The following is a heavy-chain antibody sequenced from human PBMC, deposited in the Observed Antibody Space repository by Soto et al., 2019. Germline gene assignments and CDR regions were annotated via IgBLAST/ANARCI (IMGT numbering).Heavy chain of an antibody. V-gene: IGHV3-7*03. CDR2: IKQDGTEK. CDR1: GFTFSTYW. CDR3: ARRSSGRLTTAWAPLDS. Sequence: EVELVESGGGLVQPGESLRVSCAASGFTFSTYWMTWVRQAPGKGLEWVANIKQDGTEKFYVGSVRGRFTISRDNAKNSMYLQMNSLRVDDTAVYYCARRSSGRLTTAWAPLDSWGQGTLVTVSS. J-gene: IGHJ4*02. D-gene: IGHD2-15*01.